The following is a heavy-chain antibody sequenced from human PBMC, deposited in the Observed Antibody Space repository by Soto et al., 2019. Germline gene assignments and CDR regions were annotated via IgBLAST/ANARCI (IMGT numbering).Heavy chain of an antibody. CDR1: GFSLTTRGVG. Sequence: QITLKESGPPLVKPTQTLTLTCTFSGFSLTTRGVGVGWIRQPPGKALECLALIYWDDDKRYSPSLQSRLSTPKATSKNQVVLTMPNVDPVDTATYYCAHIPNYYQYDWFDPWGQGTLVSVSS. D-gene: IGHD3-16*01. CDR2: IYWDDDK. CDR3: AHIPNYYQYDWFDP. V-gene: IGHV2-5*02. J-gene: IGHJ5*02.